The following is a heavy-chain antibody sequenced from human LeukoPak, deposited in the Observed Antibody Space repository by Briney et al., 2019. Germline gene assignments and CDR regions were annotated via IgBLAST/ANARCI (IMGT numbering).Heavy chain of an antibody. Sequence: SETLSLTCAVSGYSISSGYYWGWIRQPPGKGLEWIGGIYHSGSTYYNPSLKSRVTISVDTSKNQFSLKLSSVTAADTAVYYCARIAAAATYDAFDIWGQGTMVTVSS. V-gene: IGHV4-38-2*01. CDR1: GYSISSGYY. J-gene: IGHJ3*02. CDR3: ARIAAAATYDAFDI. CDR2: IYHSGST. D-gene: IGHD6-13*01.